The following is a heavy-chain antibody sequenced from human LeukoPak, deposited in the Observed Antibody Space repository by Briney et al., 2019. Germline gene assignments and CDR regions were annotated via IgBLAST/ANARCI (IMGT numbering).Heavy chain of an antibody. CDR1: GFAFSAYW. V-gene: IGHV3-7*01. CDR2: MKEDGSQKI. Sequence: GGSLRLSCGVSGFAFSAYWMTWVRQAPGKGLEWVASMKEDGSQKIYHVDSVKGRFIISRDNAKNTLYLQMNSLRAEDTAVYYCARERSGQWLINYFDYWGQGTLVTVSS. CDR3: ARERSGQWLINYFDY. J-gene: IGHJ4*02. D-gene: IGHD6-19*01.